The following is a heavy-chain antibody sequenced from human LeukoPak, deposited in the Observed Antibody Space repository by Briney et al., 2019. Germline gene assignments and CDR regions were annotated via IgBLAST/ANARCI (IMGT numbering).Heavy chain of an antibody. V-gene: IGHV3-20*04. D-gene: IGHD1-26*01. CDR3: ARAKLYIVGATVWDY. CDR1: GFTFDDYG. Sequence: GGSLRLSCAASGFTFDDYGMSWVRHAPGKGLEWVSGINWNGGSTGYADSVKGRFTISRDNAKNSLYLQMNSLRAEDTALYYCARAKLYIVGATVWDYWGQGTLVTVSS. CDR2: INWNGGST. J-gene: IGHJ4*02.